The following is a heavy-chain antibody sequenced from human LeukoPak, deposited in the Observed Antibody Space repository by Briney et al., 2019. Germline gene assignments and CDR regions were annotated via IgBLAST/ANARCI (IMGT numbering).Heavy chain of an antibody. D-gene: IGHD1-26*01. V-gene: IGHV4-34*01. CDR3: ARGPKGGSYHNWFDP. CDR1: GGSFSGYY. Sequence: SETLSLTCAVYGGSFSGYYWSWIRQPPGKGLEWIGEINHSGSTNYSPSLKSRVTISVDTSKNQFSLKLSSVAAADTAVYYCARGPKGGSYHNWFDPWGQGTLVTVSS. CDR2: INHSGST. J-gene: IGHJ5*02.